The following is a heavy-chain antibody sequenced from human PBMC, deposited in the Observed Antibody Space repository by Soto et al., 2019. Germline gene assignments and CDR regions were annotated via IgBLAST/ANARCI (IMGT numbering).Heavy chain of an antibody. CDR3: TTDRLYYYDSSGYPGDAFDI. CDR2: SRNKAQSYTT. D-gene: IGHD3-22*01. Sequence: GSLRLSCVASGFIFSDYYIDWVRQAPGKGLEWVGRSRNKAQSYTTEYAASVKGRYTFSRDDSKNSKYLQMNSLKNEDTAVYYCTTDRLYYYDSSGYPGDAFDIWGQGTMVTVSS. J-gene: IGHJ3*02. CDR1: GFIFSDYY. V-gene: IGHV3-72*01.